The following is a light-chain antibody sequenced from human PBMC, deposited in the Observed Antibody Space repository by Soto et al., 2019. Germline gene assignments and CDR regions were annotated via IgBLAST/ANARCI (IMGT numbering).Light chain of an antibody. CDR3: QQYKTYSSST. CDR1: QSISNW. CDR2: KAS. V-gene: IGKV1-5*03. Sequence: DIQMTQSPSTLSASVGDRVTITCRASQSISNWLAWYQQKSGRAPKLLIHKASTLESGVPSRFSGSGSGTEFTLTISSLQPDYFATYYCQQYKTYSSSTFGQGTKLEIK. J-gene: IGKJ2*01.